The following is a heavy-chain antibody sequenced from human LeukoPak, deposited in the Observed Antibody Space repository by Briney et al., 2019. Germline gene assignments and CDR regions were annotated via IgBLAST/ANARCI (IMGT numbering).Heavy chain of an antibody. D-gene: IGHD2-2*01. CDR2: INHSGST. J-gene: IGHJ6*03. CDR1: GGSFSGYY. Sequence: SETLSLTCAVYGGSFSGYYWSWIRQPPGKGLEGIGEINHSGSTNYNPSLKSRVTISVDTYKNQFSLKLSSVTAADTAVYYCARGLYHPSYYYYYYMDVWGKGTTVTVSS. CDR3: ARGLYHPSYYYYYYMDV. V-gene: IGHV4-34*01.